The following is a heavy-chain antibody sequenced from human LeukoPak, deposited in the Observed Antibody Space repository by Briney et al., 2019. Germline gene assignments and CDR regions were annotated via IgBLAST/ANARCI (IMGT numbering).Heavy chain of an antibody. Sequence: PGGSLRLSCAASGFTFSSYGMSWVRQAPGKGLEWVSAISGSGGSTYYADSVKGRFTISRDNSKNTLYLQMNSLRAEDTAVYYCARSLVVGATYPYHWSQGTLVTVSS. V-gene: IGHV3-23*01. CDR1: GFTFSSYG. CDR3: ARSLVVGATYPYH. CDR2: ISGSGGST. J-gene: IGHJ5*02. D-gene: IGHD1-26*01.